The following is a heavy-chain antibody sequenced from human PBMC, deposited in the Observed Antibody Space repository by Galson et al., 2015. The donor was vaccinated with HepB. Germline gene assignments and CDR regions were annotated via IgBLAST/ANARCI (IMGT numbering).Heavy chain of an antibody. CDR2: IYPGDSDT. Sequence: QSGAEVKKPGESLKISCKGSGYSFTSYWIGWVRQMPGKGLEWMGIIYPGDSDTRYSPSFQGQVTISADKSISTAYLQWSSLKASDTAMYYCARRSQGMWYSSSWGSYWYFDLWGRGTLVTVSS. CDR1: GYSFTSYW. V-gene: IGHV5-51*01. D-gene: IGHD6-13*01. J-gene: IGHJ2*01. CDR3: ARRSQGMWYSSSWGSYWYFDL.